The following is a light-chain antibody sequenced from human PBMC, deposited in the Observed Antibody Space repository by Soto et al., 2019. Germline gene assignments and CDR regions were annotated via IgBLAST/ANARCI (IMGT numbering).Light chain of an antibody. CDR2: SNN. Sequence: QSVLTQPPSASGTPGQRVTISCSGSSSNIGSNTVNWYQQLPGTAPKLRMYSNNQRPSGVPGRFSGSKSGTSASLAISGLQSEDEADYNCAAGDDSLDGYVFGTGTKLTVL. J-gene: IGLJ1*01. CDR1: SSNIGSNT. V-gene: IGLV1-44*01. CDR3: AAGDDSLDGYV.